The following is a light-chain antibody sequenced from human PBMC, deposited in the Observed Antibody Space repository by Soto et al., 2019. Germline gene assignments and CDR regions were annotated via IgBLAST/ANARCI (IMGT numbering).Light chain of an antibody. CDR2: EVS. V-gene: IGLV2-14*01. CDR1: SSDVDGYRY. Sequence: QSALTQPASVSGSPGQSITISCTGTSSDVDGYRYVSWYQQHPGKAPKLMIYEVSNRPSGVSNRFSGSKSGNTASLTISGLQAEDEADYYCSSYTSGSTYVFGTGTKLTVL. J-gene: IGLJ1*01. CDR3: SSYTSGSTYV.